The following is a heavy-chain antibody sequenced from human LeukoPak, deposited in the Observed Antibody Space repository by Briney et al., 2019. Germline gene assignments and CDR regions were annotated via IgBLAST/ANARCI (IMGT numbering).Heavy chain of an antibody. V-gene: IGHV4-39*01. CDR1: GGSISGSSYY. CDR3: ARLRGAMTPVTSDFDY. CDR2: GSYSGSA. J-gene: IGHJ4*02. Sequence: SETLSLTCTVSGGSISGSSYYWAWIRQPAGKGLEWVGSGSYSGSAYYNPSLKSRLTISVDTSKNQFSLDLRSVTAADTAVYYCARLRGAMTPVTSDFDYWGQGILVTVSS. D-gene: IGHD4-17*01.